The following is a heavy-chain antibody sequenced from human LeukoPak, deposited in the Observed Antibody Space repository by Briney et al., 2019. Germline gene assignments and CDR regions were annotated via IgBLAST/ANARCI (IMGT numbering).Heavy chain of an antibody. Sequence: ASVKVSCKASGYTFTTYPMNWVRQAPGQGLEWMGWINTNTGNPASAQGFTGRFVFSLDTSVSTAYLQISSLKAEDTAVYYCARVGHDSSGYQYYHQYYGMDVWGQGTTVTVSS. CDR3: ARVGHDSSGYQYYHQYYGMDV. J-gene: IGHJ6*02. D-gene: IGHD3-22*01. V-gene: IGHV7-4-1*02. CDR1: GYTFTTYP. CDR2: INTNTGNP.